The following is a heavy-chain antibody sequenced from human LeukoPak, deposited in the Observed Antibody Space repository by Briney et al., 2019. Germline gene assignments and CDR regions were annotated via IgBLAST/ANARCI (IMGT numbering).Heavy chain of an antibody. CDR1: GYSISSDYY. J-gene: IGHJ4*02. CDR2: IYHSGST. CDR3: ARQGPRGATTFFDY. V-gene: IGHV4-38-2*01. D-gene: IGHD1-26*01. Sequence: SETLSLTCAVSGYSISSDYYWGWIRQPPGKGLEWIGSIYHSGSTYYNPSLKSRVTISFDTSKNQFSLKLSSVTAADTAVYYCARQGPRGATTFFDYWGQGTLVTVSS.